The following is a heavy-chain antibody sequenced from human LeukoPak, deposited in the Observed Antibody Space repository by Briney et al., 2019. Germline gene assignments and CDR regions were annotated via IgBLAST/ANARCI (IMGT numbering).Heavy chain of an antibody. CDR2: IYTGGNT. Sequence: GGSLRLSCAASGFTVDSNYLSWVRQAPGKGLEWVSTIYTGGNTYYADSVKGRFTISRDNSKNTLYLQMNSLRAEDTAVYYCAKEGYDDPSVDYWGQGTLVTVSS. D-gene: IGHD3-3*01. V-gene: IGHV3-53*01. CDR3: AKEGYDDPSVDY. J-gene: IGHJ4*02. CDR1: GFTVDSNY.